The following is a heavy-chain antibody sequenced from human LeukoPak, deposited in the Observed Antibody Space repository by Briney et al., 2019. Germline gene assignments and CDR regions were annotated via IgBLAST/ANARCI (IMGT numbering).Heavy chain of an antibody. CDR1: GFTFSNAW. CDR3: TTRVWWGDHDDD. J-gene: IGHJ4*02. Sequence: PGGSLRLSCAASGFTFSNAWMSWVRQAPGKGLEWVGRIKSKTDGGTTDYAAPVKGRFTISRDDSKNTLHLQMNSLKTEDTAVYYCTTRVWWGDHDDDWGQGTLATVSS. V-gene: IGHV3-15*01. CDR2: IKSKTDGGTT. D-gene: IGHD2-21*01.